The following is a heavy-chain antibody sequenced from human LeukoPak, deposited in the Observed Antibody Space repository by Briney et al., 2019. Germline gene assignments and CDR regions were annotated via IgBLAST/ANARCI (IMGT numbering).Heavy chain of an antibody. J-gene: IGHJ3*02. CDR2: MNQDGSKI. D-gene: IGHD4-17*01. Sequence: PGGSLRLSCAASGFTFSSYWMAWVRQAPGKGLEWLTNMNQDGSKIYYVDSVKGRFTISRDNAKNSLYLHMNNLIAEDTAVYYCATSRLRAAYDIWGQGTMVTVS. CDR3: ATSRLRAAYDI. CDR1: GFTFSSYW. V-gene: IGHV3-7*01.